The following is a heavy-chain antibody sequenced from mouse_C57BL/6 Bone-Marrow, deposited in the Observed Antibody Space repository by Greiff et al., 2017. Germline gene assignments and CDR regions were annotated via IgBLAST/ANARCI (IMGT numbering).Heavy chain of an antibody. CDR2: INHSTGGT. Sequence: QVQLQQPGTELVKPGASVKLSCKASGYTFTSYWMHWVKQRHGHGLEWIGNINHSTGGTNYNAKFKSKATLTVDKSSSTAYRQRSSLTSEDSAVYYGARDYDYYYAMNDWGHGTSVTDSS. CDR1: GYTFTSYW. D-gene: IGHD2-4*01. CDR3: ARDYDYYYAMND. J-gene: IGHJ4*01. V-gene: IGHV1-53*01.